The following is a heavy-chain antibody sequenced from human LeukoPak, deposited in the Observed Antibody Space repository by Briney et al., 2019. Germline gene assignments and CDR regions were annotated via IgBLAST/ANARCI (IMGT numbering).Heavy chain of an antibody. Sequence: NPSETLSLTCTVSGGSIRSYYWTWIRQPPGKGLEWIGYIYYTGSTNYNPSLKSRVTISVDTSKNQFSLKLSSVTAADTAVYYCARGARAGYNLEPFDYWGQGTLVTVSS. J-gene: IGHJ4*02. V-gene: IGHV4-59*08. CDR1: GGSIRSYY. D-gene: IGHD5-24*01. CDR2: IYYTGST. CDR3: ARGARAGYNLEPFDY.